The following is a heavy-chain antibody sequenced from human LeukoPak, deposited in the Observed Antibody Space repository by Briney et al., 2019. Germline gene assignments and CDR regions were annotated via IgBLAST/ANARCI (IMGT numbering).Heavy chain of an antibody. CDR1: GDSTRSSTYY. CDR2: IYDSGTT. D-gene: IGHD5-12*01. J-gene: IGHJ3*02. Sequence: SETLSPTCTVSGDSTRSSTYYWDWIRQAPGKGLEWIGNIYDSGTTHYNPSLKSRVTISGDTSKNQFSLKLNSVTAADTAIYYCATHRRSGSGGSENAFEIWGQGTTVTVSS. CDR3: ATHRRSGSGGSENAFEI. V-gene: IGHV4-39*01.